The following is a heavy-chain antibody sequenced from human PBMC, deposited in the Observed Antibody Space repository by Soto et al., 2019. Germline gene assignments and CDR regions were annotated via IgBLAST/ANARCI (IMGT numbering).Heavy chain of an antibody. V-gene: IGHV1-2*02. CDR1: GHSFTGYF. CDR2: INPNSGDT. D-gene: IGHD5-18*01. J-gene: IGHJ5*02. Sequence: ASVKVSFKASGHSFTGYFMHWVRQAPGQGLEWMGWINPNSGDTKYSERFEGRVTMTRDTSITTVYMEMSGLKSDDTAVYFCARLRGYSYSAWGQGTLVTVSS. CDR3: ARLRGYSYSA.